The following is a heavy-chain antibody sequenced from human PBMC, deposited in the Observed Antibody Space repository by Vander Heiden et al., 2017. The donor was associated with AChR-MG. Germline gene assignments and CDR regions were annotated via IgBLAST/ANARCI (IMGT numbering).Heavy chain of an antibody. D-gene: IGHD3-22*01. CDR2: ISGSGGST. J-gene: IGHJ4*02. V-gene: IGHV3-23*01. CDR1: GFTFSSYA. CDR3: AKWGSITMIVVVTRLDY. Sequence: EVQLLESGGGLVQPGGSLRLSCAASGFTFSSYAMSGVRQAPGKGLEWVSAISGSGGSTYYADSVKGRFTISRDNSKNTLYLQMNSLRAEDTAVYYCAKWGSITMIVVVTRLDYWGQGTLVTVSS.